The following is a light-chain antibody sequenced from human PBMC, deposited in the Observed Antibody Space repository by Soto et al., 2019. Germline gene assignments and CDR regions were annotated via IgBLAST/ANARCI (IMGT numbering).Light chain of an antibody. CDR2: DAS. CDR3: RQYNAWPRT. J-gene: IGKJ1*01. Sequence: EILMTQSPATLSVSPGERATLSCMASLSVSRNLAWYQQKPGQAPRLLIFDASTRATGIPARFSGSGSGTEFTLTITSLQSEDFAVYYCRQYNAWPRTFGQGTKVDI. CDR1: LSVSRN. V-gene: IGKV3-15*01.